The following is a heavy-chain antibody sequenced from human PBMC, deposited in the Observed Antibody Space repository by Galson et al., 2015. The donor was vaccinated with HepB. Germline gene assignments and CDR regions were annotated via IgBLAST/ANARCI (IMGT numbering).Heavy chain of an antibody. V-gene: IGHV3-23*01. CDR1: GFTFRSYT. Sequence: SLRLSCAASGFTFRSYTMSWVRQAPGKGLEWVSAISGSGVSTYFADSVKGRFTISRDTSKSTLYLQMNRLRAEDTALYYCAKGQRGYSGYYQFDYWGQGTLVTVSS. J-gene: IGHJ4*02. CDR2: ISGSGVST. CDR3: AKGQRGYSGYYQFDY. D-gene: IGHD5-12*01.